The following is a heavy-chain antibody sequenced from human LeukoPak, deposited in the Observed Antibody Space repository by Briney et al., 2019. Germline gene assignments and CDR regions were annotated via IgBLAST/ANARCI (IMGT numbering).Heavy chain of an antibody. Sequence: GGSLRLSCAASGFTFSSYSMNWVRQAPGKGLEWLSYISVSSRNVIDYADAVKGRFTISRDDAKNSLYLQMTRLRAEDTAVYFCARDFGPRFYAFDVWGQGKMITVSS. J-gene: IGHJ3*01. CDR1: GFTFSSYS. V-gene: IGHV3-48*04. CDR2: ISVSSRNVI. CDR3: ARDFGPRFYAFDV. D-gene: IGHD3-16*01.